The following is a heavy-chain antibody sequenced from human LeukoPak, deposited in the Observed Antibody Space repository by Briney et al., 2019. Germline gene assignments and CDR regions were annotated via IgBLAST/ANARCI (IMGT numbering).Heavy chain of an antibody. CDR3: ASGRLGELSSFDY. CDR2: ISSGGSTI. CDR1: GFTFSRYS. D-gene: IGHD3-16*02. V-gene: IGHV3-48*01. J-gene: IGHJ4*02. Sequence: GGSLRLSCAASGFTFSRYSVNWVRQAPGKGLESISYISSGGSTIYYADSVKGRFTISRDNAKNSLYLQMNNLRAEDTAIYYCASGRLGELSSFDYWGQGTLVAVSS.